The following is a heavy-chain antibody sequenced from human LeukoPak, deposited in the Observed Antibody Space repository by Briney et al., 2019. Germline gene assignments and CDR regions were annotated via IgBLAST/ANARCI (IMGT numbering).Heavy chain of an antibody. Sequence: SETLSLTCTVSGGSISSYYWSWIRQPPGKGLELIGHIYYTGSTNYNPSLKSRVTIAVDTSKNQFSLKLSSVTAADTAVYYCARVGYYASGSYQKTCDPWGQGTLVTVS. CDR3: ARVGYYASGSYQKTCDP. D-gene: IGHD3-10*01. CDR1: GGSISSYY. CDR2: IYYTGST. J-gene: IGHJ5*02. V-gene: IGHV4-59*01.